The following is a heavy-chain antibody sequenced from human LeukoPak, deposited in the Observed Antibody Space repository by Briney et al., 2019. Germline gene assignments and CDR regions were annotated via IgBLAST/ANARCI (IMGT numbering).Heavy chain of an antibody. Sequence: GGSLRLSCAASGFTFSSYSVNWVRQAPGKGLEWVSSVISVSETYIYYADSVKGRFTISRDNAKNSLYLQMNSLRADDTAVYYCVKEGRPIVVDHYFDYWGQGTLVTVSS. V-gene: IGHV3-21*01. J-gene: IGHJ4*02. CDR2: VISVSETYI. D-gene: IGHD1-26*01. CDR1: GFTFSSYS. CDR3: VKEGRPIVVDHYFDY.